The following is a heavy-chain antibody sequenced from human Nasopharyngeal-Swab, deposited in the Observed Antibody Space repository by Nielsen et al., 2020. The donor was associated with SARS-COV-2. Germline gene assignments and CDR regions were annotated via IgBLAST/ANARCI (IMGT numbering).Heavy chain of an antibody. D-gene: IGHD5-18*01. CDR1: GGSISSGSYY. J-gene: IGHJ3*02. CDR3: ARDNTAMDSGAFDI. CDR2: IYTSGST. Sequence: SETLSLTCTVSGGSISSGSYYWSWIRQPAGKGLEWIGRIYTSGSTNYNPSLKSRVTISVDTSKNQFSLKLSSVTAADTAVYYCARDNTAMDSGAFDIWGQGTMVTVFS. V-gene: IGHV4-61*02.